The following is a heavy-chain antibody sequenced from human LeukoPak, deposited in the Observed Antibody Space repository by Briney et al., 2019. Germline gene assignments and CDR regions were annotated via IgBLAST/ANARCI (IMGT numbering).Heavy chain of an antibody. CDR1: GYSISSGYY. V-gene: IGHV4-38-2*02. Sequence: SETLSLTCTVSGYSISSGYYWGWIRQPPGKGLEWIGSIYHSGSTYYNPSLKSRVTISVDTSKNQFSLKVSSVTAADTAMYYCARWTTAGLYYFDNWGQGTLVTVSS. CDR3: ARWTTAGLYYFDN. CDR2: IYHSGST. D-gene: IGHD6-13*01. J-gene: IGHJ4*02.